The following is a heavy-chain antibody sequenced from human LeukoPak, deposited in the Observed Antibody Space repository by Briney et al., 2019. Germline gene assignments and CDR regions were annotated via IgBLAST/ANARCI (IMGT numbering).Heavy chain of an antibody. J-gene: IGHJ3*02. V-gene: IGHV1-18*01. D-gene: IGHD3-9*01. CDR2: VSAYNGNT. CDR3: ARDQAMRRYFDWLFPDAFDI. Sequence: ASVTVSCTCSGYTFTSYGISWVRQPHGQGLGWMGWVSAYNGNTNYAKKLQGRDTMTTDTSTSTAYMELRRLKSDDTAVYDFARDQAMRRYFDWLFPDAFDIWGQGTMVTVSS. CDR1: GYTFTSYG.